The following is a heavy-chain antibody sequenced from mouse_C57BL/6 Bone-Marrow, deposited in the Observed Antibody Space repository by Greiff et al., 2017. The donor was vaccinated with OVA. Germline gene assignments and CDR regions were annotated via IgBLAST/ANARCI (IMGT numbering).Heavy chain of an antibody. CDR1: GYTFTSYW. V-gene: IGHV1-59*01. D-gene: IGHD2-1*01. CDR3: ARCPFYYGNYFAY. CDR2: IDPSDSYT. Sequence: QVQLQQPGAELVRPGTSVKLSCKASGYTFTSYWMHWVKQRPGQGLEWIGVIDPSDSYTNYNQKFKGKATMTVDTSSSTAYMQLSSLTSEDSAVYYCARCPFYYGNYFAYWGQGTLVTVSA. J-gene: IGHJ3*01.